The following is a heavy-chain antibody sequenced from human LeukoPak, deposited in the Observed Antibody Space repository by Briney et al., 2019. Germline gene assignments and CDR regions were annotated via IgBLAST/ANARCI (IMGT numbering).Heavy chain of an antibody. J-gene: IGHJ4*02. D-gene: IGHD6-13*01. Sequence: SETLSLTCTVSGGSISSYYWSWIRQPPGKGLEWIGYIYYSGSTNYNPSLKSRVTISVDTSKNQFSLKLSSVTAADTAVYYCARHSSGWYQAKYYFDYWGQGTLVTVSS. V-gene: IGHV4-59*01. CDR3: ARHSSGWYQAKYYFDY. CDR2: IYYSGST. CDR1: GGSISSYY.